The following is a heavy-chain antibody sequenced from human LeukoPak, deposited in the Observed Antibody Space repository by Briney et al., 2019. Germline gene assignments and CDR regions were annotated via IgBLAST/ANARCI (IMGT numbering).Heavy chain of an antibody. CDR3: AGDRELLLFGELSEYYYMDV. CDR2: IYHSGST. CDR1: GSSISSGYY. J-gene: IGHJ6*03. Sequence: SETLSLTCAVSGSSISSGYYWGWIRQPPGKGLEWIGSIYHSGSTYYNPSLKSRVTISVDTSKNQFSLKLSSVTAADTAVYYCAGDRELLLFGELSEYYYMDVWGKGTTVTVSS. D-gene: IGHD3-10*01. V-gene: IGHV4-38-2*02.